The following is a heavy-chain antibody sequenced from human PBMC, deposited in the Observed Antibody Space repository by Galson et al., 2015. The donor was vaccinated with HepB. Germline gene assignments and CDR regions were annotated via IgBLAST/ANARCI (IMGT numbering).Heavy chain of an antibody. CDR3: ARGGDWGGYLDY. CDR2: IPYDERNK. CDR1: GFTFSSYG. Sequence: SLRLSCAASGFTFSSYGMHWVRQAPGKGLGWVAVIPYDERNKYYADSVKGRFTISRDISKNTLFLQMNSLRAEDTAMYYCARGGDWGGYLDYWGQGNLVTVSS. D-gene: IGHD7-27*01. V-gene: IGHV3-30*03. J-gene: IGHJ4*02.